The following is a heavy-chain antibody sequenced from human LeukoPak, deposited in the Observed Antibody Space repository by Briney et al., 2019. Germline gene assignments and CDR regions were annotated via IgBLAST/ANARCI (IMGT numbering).Heavy chain of an antibody. CDR3: ARGEGARDGCNYEGHFYFDY. Sequence: SETLSLTCAVYGGPFSDYYWSWIRQPPGKGLEWIGKINHSGSTNYSPSLKSRVTISIDTSKNQFSLKLNSMTAADTAVYYCARGEGARDGCNYEGHFYFDYWGQGTLVTVSS. D-gene: IGHD5-24*01. CDR2: INHSGST. CDR1: GGPFSDYY. J-gene: IGHJ4*02. V-gene: IGHV4-34*01.